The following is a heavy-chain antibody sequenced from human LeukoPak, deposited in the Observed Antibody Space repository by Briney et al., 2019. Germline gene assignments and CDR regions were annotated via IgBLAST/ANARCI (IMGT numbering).Heavy chain of an antibody. CDR2: INPNSGGT. J-gene: IGHJ4*02. V-gene: IGHV1-2*02. Sequence: ASVKVSCKASGYTFTGYYMHWVRHAPGQGLELMGWINPNSGGTNYAQKFQGRVTMTRDTSISTAYMELSRLRSDDTAVYYCARDRKAGGYFSYWGQGTLVTVSS. CDR3: ARDRKAGGYFSY. D-gene: IGHD5-18*01. CDR1: GYTFTGYY.